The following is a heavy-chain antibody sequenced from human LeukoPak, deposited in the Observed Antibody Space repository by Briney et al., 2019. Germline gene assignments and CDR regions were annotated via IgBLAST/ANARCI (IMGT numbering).Heavy chain of an antibody. CDR3: AGRDSSGWYDYFDY. V-gene: IGHV4-59*01. CDR2: IYYSGST. CDR1: GGSISSYY. D-gene: IGHD6-19*01. Sequence: SETLSLTCTVSGGSISSYYWSWIRQPPGKGLEWIGYIYYSGSTNYNPSLKSRVTISVDTSKNQFSLKLSSVTAADTAVYYCAGRDSSGWYDYFDYWGQGTLVTVSP. J-gene: IGHJ4*02.